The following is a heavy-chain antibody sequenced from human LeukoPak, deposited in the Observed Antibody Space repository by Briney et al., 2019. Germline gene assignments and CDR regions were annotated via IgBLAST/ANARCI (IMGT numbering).Heavy chain of an antibody. D-gene: IGHD6-19*01. Sequence: ASVKVSCKASGYTFTSYDINWVRQATGQELEWMGWMNPNSGNTGYAQKFQGRVTITRNTSISTAYMELSSLRSEDTAVYYCANSQWLGWFDPWGQGTLVTVSS. CDR3: ANSQWLGWFDP. CDR1: GYTFTSYD. J-gene: IGHJ5*02. V-gene: IGHV1-8*03. CDR2: MNPNSGNT.